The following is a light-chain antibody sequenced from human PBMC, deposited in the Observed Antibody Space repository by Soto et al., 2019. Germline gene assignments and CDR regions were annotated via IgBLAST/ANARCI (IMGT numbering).Light chain of an antibody. CDR3: SSYTTSSTYV. J-gene: IGLJ1*01. Sequence: QSALTQPPSASGSPGQSITVSCTGTSSDVGGYGYVSWYQQHPGKAPKLMIYEVINRPSGVSNRFSGSKSGNTASLTISGLQAEDEADYYRSSYTTSSTYVFGTGTKVTVL. V-gene: IGLV2-14*01. CDR2: EVI. CDR1: SSDVGGYGY.